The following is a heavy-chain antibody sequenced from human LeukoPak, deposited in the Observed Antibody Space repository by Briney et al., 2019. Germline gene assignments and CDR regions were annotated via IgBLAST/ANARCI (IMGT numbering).Heavy chain of an antibody. Sequence: PSETLSLTCTVSGGSISSSSYYWGWIRQPPGKGLEWIGSIYYSGSTYYNPSLKSRVTISVDTSKNQFSLKLSSVTAADTAVYYCATESPRRQYYYDPNWFDPWGQGTLVTVSS. V-gene: IGHV4-39*07. J-gene: IGHJ5*02. CDR1: GGSISSSSYY. CDR3: ATESPRRQYYYDPNWFDP. D-gene: IGHD3-22*01. CDR2: IYYSGST.